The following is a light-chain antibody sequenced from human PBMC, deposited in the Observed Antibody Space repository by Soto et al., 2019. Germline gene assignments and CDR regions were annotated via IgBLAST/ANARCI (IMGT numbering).Light chain of an antibody. CDR2: DAS. Sequence: EIVLTQSPATLSLSPGERATLSCRASQSVSSYLAWYQQKPGQAPRLLIYDASNRATGIPARFSGSGSGTDFTLTISCLEPEDFAVYYCQQRSNSTFGGGTKVEIK. CDR1: QSVSSY. V-gene: IGKV3-11*01. J-gene: IGKJ4*01. CDR3: QQRSNST.